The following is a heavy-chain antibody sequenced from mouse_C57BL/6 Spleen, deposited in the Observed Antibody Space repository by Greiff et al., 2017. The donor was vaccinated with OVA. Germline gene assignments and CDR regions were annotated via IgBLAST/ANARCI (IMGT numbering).Heavy chain of an antibody. CDR3: ARLGGNSYYAMDY. V-gene: IGHV5-6*01. D-gene: IGHD2-1*01. J-gene: IGHJ4*01. Sequence: EVKLQESGGDLVKPGGSLKLSCAASGFTFSSYGMSWVRQTPDKRLEWVATISSGGSYTYYPDSVKGRFTISRDNAKNTLYLQMSSLKSEDTAMYYCARLGGNSYYAMDYWGQGTSVTVSS. CDR2: ISSGGSYT. CDR1: GFTFSSYG.